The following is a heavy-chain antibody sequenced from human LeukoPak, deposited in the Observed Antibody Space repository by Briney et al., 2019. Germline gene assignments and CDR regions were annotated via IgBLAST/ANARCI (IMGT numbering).Heavy chain of an antibody. V-gene: IGHV3-15*05. D-gene: IGHD4-17*01. J-gene: IGHJ4*02. CDR2: LKGRTSSETT. CDR1: GLTFSDAW. CDR3: SWMTTVTTVDF. Sequence: GGSLRLSCVVSGLTFSDAWMSWVRQALGEGLEWVGRLKGRTSSETTDFAAPVKGRFTMSRDDSKNTLYLQMNSLKAEDTAVYYCSWMTTVTTVDFWGQGTLVTVSS.